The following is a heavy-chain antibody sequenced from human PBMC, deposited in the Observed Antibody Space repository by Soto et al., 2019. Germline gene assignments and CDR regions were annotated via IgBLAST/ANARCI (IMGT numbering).Heavy chain of an antibody. CDR2: ITHSGST. CDR3: ARSSVRGWSY. D-gene: IGHD3-10*02. V-gene: IGHV4-34*01. CDR1: GGSFSGYY. Sequence: SETLSLTCAVYGGSFSGYYWAWIRQPPGKGLEWIGEITHSGSTNYNPSLKSRVTISVDTSKNQFSLNLNSVTAADTAVYDCARSSVRGWSYWGQGTLVTVSS. J-gene: IGHJ4*02.